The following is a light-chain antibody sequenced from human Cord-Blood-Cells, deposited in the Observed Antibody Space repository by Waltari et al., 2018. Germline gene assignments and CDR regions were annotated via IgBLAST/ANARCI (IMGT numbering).Light chain of an antibody. Sequence: QSALTQPASVSGSPGQSITLSCTGTSSDVGRYNLVSWYQQHPGKAPKLMIYEGSKRPSGVSNRFSGSKSGNTASLTISGLQAEDEADYYCCSYAGSSRVFGGGTKLTVL. J-gene: IGLJ3*02. V-gene: IGLV2-23*01. CDR3: CSYAGSSRV. CDR1: SSDVGRYNL. CDR2: EGS.